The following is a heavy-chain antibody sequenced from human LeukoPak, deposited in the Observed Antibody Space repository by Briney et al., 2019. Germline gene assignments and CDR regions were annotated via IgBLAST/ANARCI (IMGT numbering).Heavy chain of an antibody. V-gene: IGHV3-20*04. CDR3: ARDDHYNYYYMDV. CDR2: INWNGGST. J-gene: IGHJ6*03. CDR1: GFTFDDYG. Sequence: PGGSLRLSCAASGFTFDDYGMSWVRQAPGKGLEWVSGINWNGGSTGYADSVKGRFTISRDNAKNSLYLQMNSLGAEDTAVYYCARDDHYNYYYMDVWGKGTTVTVSS.